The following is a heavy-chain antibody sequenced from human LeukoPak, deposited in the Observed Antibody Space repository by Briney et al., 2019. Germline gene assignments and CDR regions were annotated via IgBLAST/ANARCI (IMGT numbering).Heavy chain of an antibody. CDR3: ARAGVATIRNYYYYGMDV. D-gene: IGHD5-12*01. J-gene: IGHJ6*02. CDR1: GYSFTSYW. Sequence: GESLKISCNGSGYSFTSYWIGWVRQMPGKGLEWMGIIYPGDSDTRYSPSFQGQVTISADKSISTAYLQWSSLKASDTAMYYCARAGVATIRNYYYYGMDVWGQGATVTVSS. CDR2: IYPGDSDT. V-gene: IGHV5-51*01.